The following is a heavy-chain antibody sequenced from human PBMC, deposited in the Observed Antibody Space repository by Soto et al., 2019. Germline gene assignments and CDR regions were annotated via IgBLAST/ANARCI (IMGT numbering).Heavy chain of an antibody. V-gene: IGHV3-23*01. CDR3: AKVRGVTTSWYFDL. J-gene: IGHJ2*01. CDR2: ISGSGAST. CDR1: GFTFSTYA. D-gene: IGHD4-17*01. Sequence: EVQLLESGGGLVQPGGSLRLSCAASGFTFSTYAMTWVRQAPGKGLDWVSGISGSGASTYYADSVKGRFTISRDNSKNTLYLQMNSLRAEDTAVYYCAKVRGVTTSWYFDLWGRGTLVTVSS.